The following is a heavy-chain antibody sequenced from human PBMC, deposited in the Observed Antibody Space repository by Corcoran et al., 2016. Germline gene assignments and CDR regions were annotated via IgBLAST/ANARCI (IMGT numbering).Heavy chain of an antibody. J-gene: IGHJ6*02. CDR1: GYTFTSYV. Sequence: QVQLVQSGAEVREPGASVKVSCKASGYTFTSYVMHWVRQAPGQRLEWMGWINPGNDNTKYSQNFQGRVTITRDTSASTAYMELSSLRYEDTAVYYCARDWNGMDGWGQGTTVTVSS. CDR3: ARDWNGMDG. V-gene: IGHV1-3*01. CDR2: INPGNDNT. D-gene: IGHD1-1*01.